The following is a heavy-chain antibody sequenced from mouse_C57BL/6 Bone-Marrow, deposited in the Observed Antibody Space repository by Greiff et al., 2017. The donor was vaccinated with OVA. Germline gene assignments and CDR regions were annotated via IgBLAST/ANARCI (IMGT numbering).Heavy chain of an antibody. V-gene: IGHV5-17*01. Sequence: EVHLVESGGGLVKPGGSLKLSCAASGFTFSDYGMHWVRQAPEKGLEWVAYISSGSSTIYYADTVKGRFTISRDNAKNTLFLQMTSLRSEDTAMYYCARGAGTGYFDVWGTGTTVTVSS. CDR1: GFTFSDYG. CDR2: ISSGSSTI. CDR3: ARGAGTGYFDV. J-gene: IGHJ1*03. D-gene: IGHD4-1*01.